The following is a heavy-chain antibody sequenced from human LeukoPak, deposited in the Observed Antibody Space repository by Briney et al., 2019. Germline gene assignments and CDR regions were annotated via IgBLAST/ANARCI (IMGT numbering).Heavy chain of an antibody. V-gene: IGHV4-34*01. Sequence: SETLSLTCAVYGGSFSGYYWGWIRQPPGKGLEWIGSTYYRGTTYSNPSLKSRVTISVHTSNNQFSLKLSSVTAADTAVYYCARDWNRYAYWGQGTLVTVSS. D-gene: IGHD1-1*01. CDR1: GGSFSGYY. CDR2: TYYRGTT. J-gene: IGHJ4*02. CDR3: ARDWNRYAY.